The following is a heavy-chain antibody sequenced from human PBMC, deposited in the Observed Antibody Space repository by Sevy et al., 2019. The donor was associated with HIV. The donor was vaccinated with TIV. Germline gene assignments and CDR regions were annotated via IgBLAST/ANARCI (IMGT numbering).Heavy chain of an antibody. V-gene: IGHV3-30-3*01. D-gene: IGHD2-2*01. CDR3: ARDGGNSVKWYPLY. Sequence: GGSLRLSCAASGFAFSTHAMHWVRQAPGKGLEWVAVISYKGTETFYAASVEGRFTISRDNSKNMLSLQINSLRPEDTAVYYCARDGGNSVKWYPLYWGHGTLVTVSS. CDR2: ISYKGTET. J-gene: IGHJ4*01. CDR1: GFAFSTHA.